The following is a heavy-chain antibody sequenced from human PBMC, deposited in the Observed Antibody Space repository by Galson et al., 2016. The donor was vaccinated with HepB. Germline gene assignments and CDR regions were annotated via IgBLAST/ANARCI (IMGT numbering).Heavy chain of an antibody. D-gene: IGHD6-19*01. Sequence: TLSLTCTVSGASISYGGDYYWSWIRQHPDKGLEWIGYICYNGRTDYNPSLKSRGTMSLDTSKNQFSLKLTSVTAADTAVYYCARLRDGDSSGWADYFDHWGQGTLVTVSS. J-gene: IGHJ4*02. V-gene: IGHV4-31*03. CDR2: ICYNGRT. CDR1: GASISYGGDYY. CDR3: ARLRDGDSSGWADYFDH.